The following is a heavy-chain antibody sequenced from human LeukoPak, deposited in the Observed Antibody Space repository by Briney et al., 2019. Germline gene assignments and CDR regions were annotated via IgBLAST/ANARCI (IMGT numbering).Heavy chain of an antibody. D-gene: IGHD4-17*01. CDR3: ARGGSTVTTGYFDY. Sequence: SETLSLTCAVYGGSFSGYYWSWIRQPPGKGLEWIGEINHSGSTNYNPSLKSRVTISVDTSKNQFSLKLSSVTAADTAVYYRARGGSTVTTGYFDYWGQGTLVTVSS. J-gene: IGHJ4*02. V-gene: IGHV4-34*01. CDR2: INHSGST. CDR1: GGSFSGYY.